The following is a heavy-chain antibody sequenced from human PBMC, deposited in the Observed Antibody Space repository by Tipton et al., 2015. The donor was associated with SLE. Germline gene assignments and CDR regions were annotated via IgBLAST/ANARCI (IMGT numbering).Heavy chain of an antibody. CDR1: GFTISHHY. CDR2: INQDGSEK. J-gene: IGHJ4*02. D-gene: IGHD7-27*01. V-gene: IGHV3-7*01. CDR3: VRGDWGSGY. Sequence: GSLRLSCAVSGFTISHHYMMWVRQAPGKGLEWVANINQDGSEKNYVDSMKGRFTISRDNAKNTLYLQMNSLRAEDTAIYYCVRGDWGSGYWGQGALVIVSS.